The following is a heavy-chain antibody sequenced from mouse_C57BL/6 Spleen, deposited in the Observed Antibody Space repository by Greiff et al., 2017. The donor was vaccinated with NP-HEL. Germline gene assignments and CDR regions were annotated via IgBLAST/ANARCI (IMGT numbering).Heavy chain of an antibody. CDR1: GFTFNTYA. V-gene: IGHV10-3*01. J-gene: IGHJ4*01. D-gene: IGHD1-1*01. Sequence: EVKLVESGGGLVQPKGSLNLSCAASGFTFNTYAMHWVRQAPGKGLEWVARIRSKSSNYATYYADSVKDRFTISRDDSQSMLYLQMNNMKTEDTAMYYYVRAYGSSYPYAMDYWGQGTSVTVSS. CDR2: IRSKSSNYAT. CDR3: VRAYGSSYPYAMDY.